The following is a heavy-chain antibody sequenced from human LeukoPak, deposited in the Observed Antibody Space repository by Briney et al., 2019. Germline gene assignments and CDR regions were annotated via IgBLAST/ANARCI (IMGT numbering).Heavy chain of an antibody. CDR3: ARDQINSSGNKPPFDY. V-gene: IGHV3-7*01. D-gene: IGHD1-26*01. CDR2: INQDGSEK. Sequence: GGSLRLSCAASGFTFSNYWMSWVRQTPGKGLEWVANINQDGSEKYYVDSVKGRFTISRDNAKNSLYLQMNSLRAEDTAVYYCARDQINSSGNKPPFDYWGRGTLVTVSS. CDR1: GFTFSNYW. J-gene: IGHJ4*02.